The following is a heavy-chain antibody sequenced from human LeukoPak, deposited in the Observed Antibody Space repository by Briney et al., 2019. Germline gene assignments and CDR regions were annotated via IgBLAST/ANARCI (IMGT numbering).Heavy chain of an antibody. CDR2: IYYSGST. D-gene: IGHD1-26*01. CDR3: AGSPTGGATKDYFDY. CDR1: GGSISSGDYY. V-gene: IGHV4-30-4*02. Sequence: ASETLSLTCTVSGGSISSGDYYWSWIRQPPGKGLEWIGYIYYSGSTYYNPSLKSRVTISVDTSKNQFSLKLSSVTAADTAVYYCAGSPTGGATKDYFDYWGQGTLVTVSS. J-gene: IGHJ4*02.